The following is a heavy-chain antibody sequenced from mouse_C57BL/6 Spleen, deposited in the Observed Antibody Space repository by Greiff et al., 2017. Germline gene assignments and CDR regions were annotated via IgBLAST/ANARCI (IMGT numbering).Heavy chain of an antibody. CDR3: ARDHGNYFDY. V-gene: IGHV1-69*01. Sequence: VQLQQPGAELVMPGASVKLSCKASGYTFTSYWMHWVKQRPGQGLEWIGEIDPSDSYTNYNQKFKGKSTLTVDKSSSTAYMQLSSLTSEDSAVXYCARDHGNYFDYWGQGTTLTVSS. CDR2: IDPSDSYT. D-gene: IGHD2-1*01. J-gene: IGHJ2*01. CDR1: GYTFTSYW.